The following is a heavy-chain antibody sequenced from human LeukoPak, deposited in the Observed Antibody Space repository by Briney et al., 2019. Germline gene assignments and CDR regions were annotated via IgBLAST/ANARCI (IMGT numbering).Heavy chain of an antibody. CDR1: GFSFSTCA. D-gene: IGHD1-26*01. Sequence: GGSLRLSCVASGFSFSTCAIHWVRQTPGKGLEWVAIIWSDGTNEKYANSVKGRFTISRDNFENTVYLQMNSLRAEDTAVYYCARASGTGSYILDYWGQGTLLTVSP. V-gene: IGHV3-33*01. J-gene: IGHJ4*02. CDR3: ARASGTGSYILDY. CDR2: IWSDGTNE.